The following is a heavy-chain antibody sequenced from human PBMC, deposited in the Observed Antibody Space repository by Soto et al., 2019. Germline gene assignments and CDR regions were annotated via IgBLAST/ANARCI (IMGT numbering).Heavy chain of an antibody. D-gene: IGHD5-12*01. CDR2: ISAYNGNT. CDR1: GYTFTSYG. J-gene: IGHJ6*03. Sequence: GASVKVSCKASGYTFTSYGISWVRQAPGQGLEWMGWISAYNGNTNYAQKLQGRVTMTTDTSTSTAYMELRSLRSDDTAVYYCARGRGYSGYDFFGDYYYMDVWGKGTTVTVSS. V-gene: IGHV1-18*01. CDR3: ARGRGYSGYDFFGDYYYMDV.